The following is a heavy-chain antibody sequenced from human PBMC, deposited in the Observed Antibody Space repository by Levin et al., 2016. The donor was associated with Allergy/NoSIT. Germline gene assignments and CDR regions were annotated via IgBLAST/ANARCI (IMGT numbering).Heavy chain of an antibody. V-gene: IGHV3-48*02. CDR3: ARVEAQYSGSYYY. Sequence: GESLKISCVGSGFTFRNYGLNWVRQAPGKGLEWISYISASSGTIYYAGPVKGRFTISRDNAKDSLYLQMNSLRDEDTALYYCARVEAQYSGSYYYWGQGTLVAVSA. D-gene: IGHD1-26*01. CDR1: GFTFRNYG. CDR2: ISASSGTI. J-gene: IGHJ4*02.